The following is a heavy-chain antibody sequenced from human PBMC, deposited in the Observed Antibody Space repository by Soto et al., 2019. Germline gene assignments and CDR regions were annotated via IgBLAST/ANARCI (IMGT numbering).Heavy chain of an antibody. CDR3: ARSPPVQWLVKGWYFDY. J-gene: IGHJ4*02. Sequence: QVQLVQSGAEVKKPGASVKVSCKASGYTFTSYYMHWVRQAPGQGLEWMGIINPSGGSTSYAQKFQGRVTMTRDTSTSTVYMELSSLRSEDTAVYYCARSPPVQWLVKGWYFDYWGQGTLVTVSS. D-gene: IGHD6-19*01. CDR1: GYTFTSYY. V-gene: IGHV1-46*01. CDR2: INPSGGST.